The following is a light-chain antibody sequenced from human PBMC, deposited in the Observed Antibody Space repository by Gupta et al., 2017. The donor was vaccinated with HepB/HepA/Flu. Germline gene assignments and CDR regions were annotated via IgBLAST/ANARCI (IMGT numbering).Light chain of an antibody. V-gene: IGKV1-16*01. J-gene: IGKJ4*01. CDR1: QGINND. CDR3: HQYKSYPLT. Sequence: QMTQSPSSLSASVGETVTITCRASQGINNDLAWFQKKPGEAPKSLIHGASSLPSGVPSRFSGSGFGTDFTLTISGMQPEDFATDYCHQYKSYPLTLGGETKVEI. CDR2: GAS.